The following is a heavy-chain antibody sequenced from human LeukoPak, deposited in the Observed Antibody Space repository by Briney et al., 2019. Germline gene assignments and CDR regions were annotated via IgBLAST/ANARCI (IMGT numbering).Heavy chain of an antibody. CDR3: ARRSSRSGGSENWLDP. J-gene: IGHJ5*02. D-gene: IGHD6-13*01. Sequence: PSVTLSLTCTVSGVSISSYYWSWIRQPPGKGLEWMGYINYSGSTNYNPSLKSRVTISVDTSNNQFSLILSSVPAADTAVYYCARRSSRSGGSENWLDPWGQGTLVTVSS. CDR2: INYSGST. CDR1: GVSISSYY. V-gene: IGHV4-59*08.